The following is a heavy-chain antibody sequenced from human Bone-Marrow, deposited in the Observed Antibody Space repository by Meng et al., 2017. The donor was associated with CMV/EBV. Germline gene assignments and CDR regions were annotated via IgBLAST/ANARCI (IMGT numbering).Heavy chain of an antibody. Sequence: ASVKVSCKASGHTFTGYYMHWVRQAPGQGLEWMGWINPNSGGTNYAQKFQGRVTMTRDTSISTAYMELSRLRSDDTAVYYCARVPLVVPAAKGIDWFDPWGHGTLVTVSS. J-gene: IGHJ5*02. CDR1: GHTFTGYY. CDR2: INPNSGGT. CDR3: ARVPLVVPAAKGIDWFDP. D-gene: IGHD2-2*01. V-gene: IGHV1-2*02.